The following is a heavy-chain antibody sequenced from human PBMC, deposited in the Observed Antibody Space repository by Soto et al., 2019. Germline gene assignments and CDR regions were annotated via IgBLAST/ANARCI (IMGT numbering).Heavy chain of an antibody. D-gene: IGHD6-13*01. Sequence: QVQLVQSGAEVKKPGASVKVSCKASGYIFTNYYIHWVRQAPGQGLEWMAIINPLPTSGNTNYAQKFQGRVTVTRDTSTSTVYLELSSLRSDDTAVHYCARDLAAAAYWGQGTLVTVSS. J-gene: IGHJ4*02. CDR2: INPLPTSGNT. CDR1: GYIFTNYY. CDR3: ARDLAAAAY. V-gene: IGHV1-46*01.